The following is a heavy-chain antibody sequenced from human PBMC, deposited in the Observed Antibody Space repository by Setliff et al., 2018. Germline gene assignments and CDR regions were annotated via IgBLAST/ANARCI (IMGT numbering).Heavy chain of an antibody. D-gene: IGHD2-15*01. CDR2: ISSSSSYI. J-gene: IGHJ5*02. CDR1: GFTFRSYA. Sequence: GGSLRLSCAASGFTFRSYAMSWVRQAPGKGLEWVSSISSSSSYIYYADSVKGRFTISRDNAKNSLYLQMNSLRAEDTAVYYCARALRGYCSGGSCYNWFDPWGQGTLVTVSS. V-gene: IGHV3-21*01. CDR3: ARALRGYCSGGSCYNWFDP.